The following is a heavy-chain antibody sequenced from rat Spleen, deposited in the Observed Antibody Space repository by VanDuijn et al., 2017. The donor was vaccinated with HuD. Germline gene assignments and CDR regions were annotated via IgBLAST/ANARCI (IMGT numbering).Heavy chain of an antibody. CDR2: IGPGGGST. CDR3: ARGRDWFAY. Sequence: EVQLVESGGGLVQPGRSMKLSCAASGFTFSNYYMAWVRQASAMGPEWVASIGPGGGSTYYRDSVKGRFTISRENAKATLYLQMHSLRSEDTATYYCARGRDWFAYWGQGTLVTVSS. CDR1: GFTFSNYY. V-gene: IGHV5-25*01. J-gene: IGHJ3*01. D-gene: IGHD1-11*01.